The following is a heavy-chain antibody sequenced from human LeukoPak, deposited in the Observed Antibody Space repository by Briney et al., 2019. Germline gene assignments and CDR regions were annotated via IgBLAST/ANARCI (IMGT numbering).Heavy chain of an antibody. CDR3: AKGSSYRSSSPGPFDY. Sequence: GGSLRLSCAASGFTFSSYAMSWVRQAPGKGLEWVSAISGSGGSTYYADSVKGRFTISRDNSKNTLYLQMNSLRAEDTAVYYCAKGSSYRSSSPGPFDYWGQGTLVTVSS. D-gene: IGHD6-13*01. CDR2: ISGSGGST. CDR1: GFTFSSYA. J-gene: IGHJ4*02. V-gene: IGHV3-23*01.